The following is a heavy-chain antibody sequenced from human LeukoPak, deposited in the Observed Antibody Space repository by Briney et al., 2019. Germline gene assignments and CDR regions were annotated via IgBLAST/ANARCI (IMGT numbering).Heavy chain of an antibody. CDR1: GDSISSRNW. Sequence: SGTLSLTCAVSGDSISSRNWWTWVRQPPGKGLEWIGEISHTGSTDYNPSLKSRVTMSVDTSKNQFSLKLSSVTAADTAVYYCARGYSGYDYLSSSFYYYYYMDVWGKGTTVTISS. CDR2: ISHTGST. CDR3: ARGYSGYDYLSSSFYYYYYMDV. V-gene: IGHV4-4*02. D-gene: IGHD5-12*01. J-gene: IGHJ6*03.